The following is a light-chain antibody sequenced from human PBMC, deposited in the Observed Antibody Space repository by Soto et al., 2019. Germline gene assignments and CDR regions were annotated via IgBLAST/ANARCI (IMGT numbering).Light chain of an antibody. V-gene: IGLV1-44*01. CDR3: AAWDVSLNGRV. J-gene: IGLJ1*01. Sequence: QSVLTQPPSASGTPGQRVTISCSGSSSNIGSNTVNWYQQLPGTAPKLLIYSNNQRPSGVPDRFSGSKSGTSASLAISGLQSEDEADYYCAAWDVSLNGRVCGPGTKVTVL. CDR1: SSNIGSNT. CDR2: SNN.